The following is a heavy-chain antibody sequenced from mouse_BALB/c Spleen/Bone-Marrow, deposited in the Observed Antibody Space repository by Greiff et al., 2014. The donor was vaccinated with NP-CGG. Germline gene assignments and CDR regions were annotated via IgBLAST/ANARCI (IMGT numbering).Heavy chain of an antibody. CDR3: ARWDFGNHYAMDY. CDR2: ISYSGTT. V-gene: IGHV3-8*02. Sequence: EVQGVESGPSVVKPSQTLSLTCSVTGDSITSGFWNWIRKFPGNKLEYMGYISYSGTTYYNPSLKSRISFTRGTSKNQYYLQLISVTTEDTATYFCARWDFGNHYAMDYWGQGTSVTVSS. CDR1: GDSITSGF. D-gene: IGHD2-1*01. J-gene: IGHJ4*01.